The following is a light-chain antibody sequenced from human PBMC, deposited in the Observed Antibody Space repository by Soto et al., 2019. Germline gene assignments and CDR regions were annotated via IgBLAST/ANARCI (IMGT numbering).Light chain of an antibody. CDR2: EVS. V-gene: IGLV1-44*01. CDR3: SSYAGTKTLV. Sequence: QSVLIQPPSASGTPGQWVSISCSGSNSNIGSGSVNWYQQLPGAAPKLIIYEVSERPSGVPDRFSGSKSGNTASLTVSGLQAEDEAHYYCSSYAGTKTLVFGGGTKLTVL. CDR1: NSNIGSGS. J-gene: IGLJ2*01.